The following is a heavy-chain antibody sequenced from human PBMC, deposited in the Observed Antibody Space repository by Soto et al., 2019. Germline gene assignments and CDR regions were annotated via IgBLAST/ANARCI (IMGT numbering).Heavy chain of an antibody. V-gene: IGHV3-30-3*01. J-gene: IGHJ6*02. D-gene: IGHD5-18*01. CDR3: VKVGWGYSFGNGLDD. Sequence: RLSCAASGFSLSGYSMHWVRQAPGKGLDWVAVIQHDASTIYYADSVKGRFTISRDNSKNTLYLQMNDLTAEDTALYYCVKVGWGYSFGNGLDDWGQGTTVTVSS. CDR1: GFSLSGYS. CDR2: IQHDASTI.